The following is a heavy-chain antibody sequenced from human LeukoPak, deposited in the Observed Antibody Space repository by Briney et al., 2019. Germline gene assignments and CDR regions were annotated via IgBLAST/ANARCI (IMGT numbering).Heavy chain of an antibody. Sequence: GGSLRLSCAASGFTVNTKYMSWVRQGPGTGLEWIAVVYSGGETFYADSVRGRFAVSRDDAKDSVFLQMNSLRVDDTAVYYCARTYDFGRGPPGDAFDNWGQGTLVTVPS. V-gene: IGHV3-66*01. J-gene: IGHJ3*02. CDR3: ARTYDFGRGPPGDAFDN. D-gene: IGHD3-3*01. CDR2: VYSGGET. CDR1: GFTVNTKY.